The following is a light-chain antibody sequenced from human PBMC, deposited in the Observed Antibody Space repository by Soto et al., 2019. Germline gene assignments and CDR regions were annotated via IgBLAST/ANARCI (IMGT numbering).Light chain of an antibody. CDR2: EVT. V-gene: IGLV2-14*01. CDR3: SSYTSSSTV. CDR1: SSDGADYKD. Sequence: QSALTQPASVSGSPGQSITISCTGTSSDGADYKDVSWYQQHPGKAPKLMIYEVTYRPSGVSNRFSGSKSGTTASLTISGLQAEDEAEYYRSSYTSSSTVFGTGTKVTVL. J-gene: IGLJ1*01.